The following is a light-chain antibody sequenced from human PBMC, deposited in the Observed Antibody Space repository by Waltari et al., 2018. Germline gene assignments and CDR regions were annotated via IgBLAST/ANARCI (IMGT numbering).Light chain of an antibody. CDR3: QQYNDYPFT. CDR1: QSISPW. CDR2: QAS. Sequence: IQMTQSPATLSASVDDRVTITCRASQSISPWLAWYQQKPGKAPNLLIYQASTLESGVPSRFSGSGSETEFTLTISSLQPDDFATYYCQQYNDYPFTFGQGTKLEIK. V-gene: IGKV1-5*03. J-gene: IGKJ2*01.